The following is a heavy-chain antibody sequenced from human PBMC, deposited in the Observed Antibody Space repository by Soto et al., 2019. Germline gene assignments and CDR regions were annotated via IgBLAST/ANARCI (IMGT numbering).Heavy chain of an antibody. Sequence: PSETLSLTCTVSVGSISSGDYYWSWVLQPPGKGLEWIGYIYYSGSTYYNASRKSRVTISVDTSKNQFSLKLSSVTAADTAVYYCARGAGVAAAGTTNWFDPWGQGTLVTVSS. CDR2: IYYSGST. V-gene: IGHV4-30-4*01. J-gene: IGHJ5*02. CDR1: VGSISSGDYY. CDR3: ARGAGVAAAGTTNWFDP. D-gene: IGHD6-13*01.